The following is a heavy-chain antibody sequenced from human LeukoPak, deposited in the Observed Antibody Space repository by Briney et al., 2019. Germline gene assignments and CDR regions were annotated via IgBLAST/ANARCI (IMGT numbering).Heavy chain of an antibody. Sequence: GGSLRLSCAASGFTFSSQSMTWVRQAPGKGVEWVSGISGSGDNTYYGDSVKGRFTISRDNSKSTMYLQMNSLRVEDTAVYYCVKWTGYGMNWGQGTLVTVSS. V-gene: IGHV3-23*01. CDR1: GFTFSSQS. CDR3: VKWTGYGMN. CDR2: ISGSGDNT. J-gene: IGHJ4*02. D-gene: IGHD3/OR15-3a*01.